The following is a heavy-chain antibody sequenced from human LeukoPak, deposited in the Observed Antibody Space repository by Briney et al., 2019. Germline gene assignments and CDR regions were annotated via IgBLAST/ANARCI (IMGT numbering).Heavy chain of an antibody. D-gene: IGHD1-14*01. CDR3: ARGPGVRGLDY. J-gene: IGHJ4*02. Sequence: SETLSLTCTVSGGSISSSSYYWSWIRQPPGKGLEWIGEINHSGSTNYNPSLKSRVTISVDTSKNQFSLKLSSVTAADTAVYYCARGPGVRGLDYWGQGTLVTVSS. V-gene: IGHV4-39*07. CDR2: INHSGST. CDR1: GGSISSSSYY.